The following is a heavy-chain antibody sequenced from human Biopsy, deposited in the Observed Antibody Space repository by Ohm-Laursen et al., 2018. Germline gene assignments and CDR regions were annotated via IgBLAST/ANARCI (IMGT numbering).Heavy chain of an antibody. D-gene: IGHD5/OR15-5a*01. CDR1: GFTFRTYG. CDR2: ISYNQITK. V-gene: IGHV3-30*18. Sequence: SLRLSCSASGFTFRTYGMHWVRLAPGKGLEWVAVISYNQITKHYADSVRGRFTISRDNSKNTLYLQVNSLRAEDTAVYYCAKDLSVYYYYGIDVWGQGTTVTVSS. J-gene: IGHJ6*02. CDR3: AKDLSVYYYYGIDV.